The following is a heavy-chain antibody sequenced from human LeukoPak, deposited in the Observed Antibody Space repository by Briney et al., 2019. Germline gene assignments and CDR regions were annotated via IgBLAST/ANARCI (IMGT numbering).Heavy chain of an antibody. CDR2: SDADGSAT. V-gene: IGHV3-74*01. CDR3: VKSLVSYKTGWVKLDL. J-gene: IGHJ5*02. Sequence: SGGSLRLSCAASGFTFSRYWTHWVRQVPGKGLVWVSRSDADGSATRYADSVKGRFTISRDNTKDIVYLQMDSLRVEDAAVYYCVKSLVSYKTGWVKLDLWGQGALVTVSS. CDR1: GFTFSRYW. D-gene: IGHD7-27*01.